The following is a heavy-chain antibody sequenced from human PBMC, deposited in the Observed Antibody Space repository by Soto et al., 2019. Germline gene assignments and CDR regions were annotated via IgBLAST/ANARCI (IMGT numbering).Heavy chain of an antibody. CDR1: GGSISSGDDF. CDR2: IYYSGST. Sequence: QVQLQESGPGLVKPSQTLSLTCTVSGGSISSGDDFWTWIRQPPGKGLEWIGYIYYSGSTYYTPSLKSRLTMSVYTSKSQCSLKLSSVTAADTAVYYCARDRGKLKDYYYSGMDVWGQGTTVTVSS. CDR3: ARDRGKLKDYYYSGMDV. V-gene: IGHV4-30-4*01. J-gene: IGHJ6*02.